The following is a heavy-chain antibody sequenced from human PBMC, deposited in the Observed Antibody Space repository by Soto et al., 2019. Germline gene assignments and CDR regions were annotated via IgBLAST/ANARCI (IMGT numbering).Heavy chain of an antibody. V-gene: IGHV1-2*04. CDR3: AGDRIFGYSSNFYYYYGMDV. Sequence: ASVKVSCKASGYTFTGYYMHWVRQAPGQGLEWMGWINPNSGGTNYAQKFQGWVTMTRDTSISTAYMELSRLRSDDTAVYYCAGDRIFGYSSNFYYYYGMDVWGQGTTVTVSS. CDR2: INPNSGGT. J-gene: IGHJ6*02. CDR1: GYTFTGYY. D-gene: IGHD6-13*01.